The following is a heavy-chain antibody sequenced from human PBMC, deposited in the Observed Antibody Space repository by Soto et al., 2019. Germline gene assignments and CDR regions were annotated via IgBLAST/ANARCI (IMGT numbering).Heavy chain of an antibody. CDR1: GGTFNSYS. Sequence: SVKVSCKASGGTFNSYSISWVRQAPGQGLEWMGRIIPIVDTANYAHRFQGRVTITADKSTSTAYLELTNLSSEDTAMYYCARDSNYYGSGSLATDAFDIWGQGTVVTVSS. CDR2: IIPIVDTA. CDR3: ARDSNYYGSGSLATDAFDI. V-gene: IGHV1-69*08. D-gene: IGHD3-10*01. J-gene: IGHJ3*02.